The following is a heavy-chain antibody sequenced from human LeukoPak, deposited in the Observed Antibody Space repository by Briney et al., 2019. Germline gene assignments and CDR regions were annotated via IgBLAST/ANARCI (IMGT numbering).Heavy chain of an antibody. CDR2: ISYDGSNK. Sequence: PGRSLRLSCAASGFTFSSYAMHWVRQAPGKGLEWVAVISYDGSNKYYADSVKGRFTISRDNSKNTLYLQMNSLRAEDTAVYYCARGPTYCGGDCYARHDYWGQGTLVTVSS. CDR1: GFTFSSYA. J-gene: IGHJ4*02. D-gene: IGHD2-21*02. V-gene: IGHV3-30-3*01. CDR3: ARGPTYCGGDCYARHDY.